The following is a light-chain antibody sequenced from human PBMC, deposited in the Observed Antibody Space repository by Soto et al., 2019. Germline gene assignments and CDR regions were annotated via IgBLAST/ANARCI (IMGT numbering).Light chain of an antibody. Sequence: DIQMTQSPSTLSASVGDRVTITCRASHNIKNWLAWYQQKPGEAPQLLIYKASNLANGLPSRFSGRGSGTEYTLTVSSLQPHDSASYYCQQYRSFATFVPGTRVEIK. CDR1: HNIKNW. CDR2: KAS. J-gene: IGKJ1*01. CDR3: QQYRSFAT. V-gene: IGKV1-5*03.